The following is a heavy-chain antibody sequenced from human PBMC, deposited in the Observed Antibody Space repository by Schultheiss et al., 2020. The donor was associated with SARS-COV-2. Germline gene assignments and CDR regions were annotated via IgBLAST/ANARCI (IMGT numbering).Heavy chain of an antibody. J-gene: IGHJ4*02. Sequence: GSLRLSCAASGFTFSSYGMHWVRQAPGKGLEWIGSIYYSGGTYYNPSLKSRVTISVDTSKNQFSLTLSSVTAADTAVYYCARHRYDFWSGYPDYWGQGTLVTVSS. D-gene: IGHD3-3*01. CDR3: ARHRYDFWSGYPDY. V-gene: IGHV4-39*01. CDR1: GFTFSSYG. CDR2: IYYSGGT.